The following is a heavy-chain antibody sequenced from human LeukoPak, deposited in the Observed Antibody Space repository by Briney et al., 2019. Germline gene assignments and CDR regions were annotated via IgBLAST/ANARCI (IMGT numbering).Heavy chain of an antibody. CDR1: GYSFTNYW. J-gene: IGHJ4*02. CDR3: ARGGRWLVRNLDAHFDY. Sequence: GESLKISCKGSGYSFTNYWIGWVRQMPGKGLEWMGIIHPDDSNTRYSPSFQGQVTISADKSISTAYLQWSSLKASDTATYDCARGGRWLVRNLDAHFDYWGQGTLATVSS. V-gene: IGHV5-51*01. D-gene: IGHD5-24*01. CDR2: IHPDDSNT.